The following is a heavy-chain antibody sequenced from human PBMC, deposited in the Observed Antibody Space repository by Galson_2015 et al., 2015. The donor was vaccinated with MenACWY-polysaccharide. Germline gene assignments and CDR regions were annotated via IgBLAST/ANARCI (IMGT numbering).Heavy chain of an antibody. J-gene: IGHJ4*02. D-gene: IGHD6-13*01. CDR2: SGSGGGL. Sequence: SLRLSCAASGFSFSANGMSWVRQAPGRGLEWVSGSGSGGGLYYADSLKGRVTLSRGKFQKTPYLQMNNLRAEDTAVYYCAKVGPRSSWTMGIDYWGQGTLVTVSS. CDR3: AKVGPRSSWTMGIDY. V-gene: IGHV3-23*01. CDR1: GFSFSANG.